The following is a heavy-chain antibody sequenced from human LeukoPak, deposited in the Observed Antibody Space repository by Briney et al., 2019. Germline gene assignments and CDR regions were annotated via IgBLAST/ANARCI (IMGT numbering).Heavy chain of an antibody. CDR2: INTNTGNP. CDR3: ARERQQLVLDYYYGMDV. V-gene: IGHV7-4-1*02. Sequence: ASVKVSCKTSGYTFTDYNMHWVRQAPGQGLEWMGWINTNTGNPTYAQGFTGRFVFSLDTSVSTAYLQISSLKAEDTAVYYCARERQQLVLDYYYGMDVWGQGTTVTVSS. CDR1: GYTFTDYN. J-gene: IGHJ6*02. D-gene: IGHD6-13*01.